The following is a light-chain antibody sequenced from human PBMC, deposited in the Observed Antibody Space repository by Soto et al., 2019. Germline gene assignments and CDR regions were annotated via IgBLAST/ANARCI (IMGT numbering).Light chain of an antibody. CDR3: SSYTSSSTRGV. Sequence: LTQPASVSGSPGQSITISCTGTSSDVGGYNYVSWYQQHPGKAPKLMIYDVSNRPSGVSNRFSGSKSGNTASLTISGLQAEDEADYYCSSYTSSSTRGVFGTGTKVTVL. CDR1: SSDVGGYNY. CDR2: DVS. J-gene: IGLJ1*01. V-gene: IGLV2-14*01.